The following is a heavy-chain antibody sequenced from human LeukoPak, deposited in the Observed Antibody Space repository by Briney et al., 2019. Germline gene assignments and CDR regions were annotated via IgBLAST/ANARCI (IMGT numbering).Heavy chain of an antibody. Sequence: SETLSLTCTVSGGSISSGSYYWSWIRQPAGKGLEWIGRIYTSGSTNYNPSLKSRVTMSVDTSKNQFSLKLSSVTAADTAVYYCARRSGIAVAGSIIGYYYYMDVWGKGTTVTVSS. CDR1: GGSISSGSYY. J-gene: IGHJ6*03. CDR2: IYTSGST. V-gene: IGHV4-61*02. D-gene: IGHD6-19*01. CDR3: ARRSGIAVAGSIIGYYYYMDV.